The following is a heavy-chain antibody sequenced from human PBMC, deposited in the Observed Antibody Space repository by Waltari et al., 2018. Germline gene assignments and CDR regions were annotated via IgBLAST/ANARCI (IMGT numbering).Heavy chain of an antibody. Sequence: EVQLVESGGGLVQPGGSLRLSCEGSGFTFRDYWMTWVRQAPNMGREWGATIKQDGSDQYYVDHVKGRFTISRDNAKNSVHLRMDSLRAEDTAFYYCARMGATVLKSIDFWGQGTLVTVSS. J-gene: IGHJ4*02. CDR1: GFTFRDYW. CDR2: IKQDGSDQ. CDR3: ARMGATVLKSIDF. D-gene: IGHD2-21*02. V-gene: IGHV3-7*03.